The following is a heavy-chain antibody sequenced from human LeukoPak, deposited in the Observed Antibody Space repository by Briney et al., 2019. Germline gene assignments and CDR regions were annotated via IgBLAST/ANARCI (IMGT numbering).Heavy chain of an antibody. D-gene: IGHD5-18*01. J-gene: IGHJ4*02. CDR1: GFTFSAYA. CDR2: ISSGSGTM. V-gene: IGHV3-48*02. Sequence: GSLRLSCEASGFTFSAYAMTWVRQAPGRGLEWVSYISSGSGTMYYADSVKGRFTISRDNAKKSLYLQMNSLRDEDTAVYYCARAVLGYSWVYDYWGQGTLVTVSS. CDR3: ARAVLGYSWVYDY.